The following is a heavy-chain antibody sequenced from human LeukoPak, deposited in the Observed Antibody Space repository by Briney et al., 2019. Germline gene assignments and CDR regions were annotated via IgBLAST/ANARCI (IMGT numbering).Heavy chain of an antibody. CDR3: SYAYYFDY. CDR2: IYSGGST. V-gene: IGHV3-66*01. Sequence: GGSLRLSCAASGFTVSSNYMSRVRQAPGKGLEWVSVIYSGGSTYYADSVKGRFTISRDNSKNTLYLQMNSLRAEDTAVYYCSYAYYFDYWGQGTLVTVSS. CDR1: GFTVSSNY. J-gene: IGHJ4*02. D-gene: IGHD4-17*01.